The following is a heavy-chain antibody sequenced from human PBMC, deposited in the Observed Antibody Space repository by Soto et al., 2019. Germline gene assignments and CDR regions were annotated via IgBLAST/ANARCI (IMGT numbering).Heavy chain of an antibody. V-gene: IGHV3-30*18. CDR1: GFTFSSYG. Sequence: GGSLRLSCAASGFTFSSYGMHWVRQAPGKGLEWVAVISYDGSNKYYADSVKGRFTISRDNSKNTLYLQMNSLRAEDTAVYYCAKGEGYSSSKTSFGYYYYYGMDVCGQGTTVTVSS. J-gene: IGHJ6*02. CDR3: AKGEGYSSSKTSFGYYYYYGMDV. D-gene: IGHD6-13*01. CDR2: ISYDGSNK.